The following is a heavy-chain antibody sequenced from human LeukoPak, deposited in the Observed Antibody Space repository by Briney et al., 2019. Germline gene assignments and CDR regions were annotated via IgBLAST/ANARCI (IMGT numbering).Heavy chain of an antibody. V-gene: IGHV3-23*01. CDR1: GFTFSAFA. Sequence: GGSLRLSCAASGFTFSAFAMTWVRQAPGKGLEWVSTITDDGYNTYSADSVKGRITFSRDNSKNTLSLQLRSLRAEDTAVYYCAKDQSGSYPEYYFDYWGQGTLVAVSS. CDR3: AKDQSGSYPEYYFDY. D-gene: IGHD1-26*01. CDR2: ITDDGYNT. J-gene: IGHJ4*02.